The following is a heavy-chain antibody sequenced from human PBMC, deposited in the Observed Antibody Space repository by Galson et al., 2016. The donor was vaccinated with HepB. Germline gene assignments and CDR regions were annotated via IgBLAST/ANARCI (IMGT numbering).Heavy chain of an antibody. D-gene: IGHD3-9*01. J-gene: IGHJ4*02. CDR2: IYYSGST. Sequence: SETLSLTCTVSGGSIGTSSYYWGWIRQPPGKGLQWIGSIYYSGSTYYTPSLKSRLTISVDTSKNQFSLKLSSVTAADTAVYYCAVYYDLFTGYYRFDYWGQGTLVTVSS. CDR3: AVYYDLFTGYYRFDY. CDR1: GGSIGTSSYY. V-gene: IGHV4-39*01.